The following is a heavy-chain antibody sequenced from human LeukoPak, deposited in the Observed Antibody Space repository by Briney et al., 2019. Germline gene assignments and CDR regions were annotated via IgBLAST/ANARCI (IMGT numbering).Heavy chain of an antibody. CDR2: INPNSGGT. Sequence: ASVKVSCKASGYTFTGYYMHWVRQAPGQGLEWMGWINPNSGGTNYAQKFQGRVTMTRDTSISTAYMELSRLRSDDTAVYYCARDSDYGDYDFDYWGQGTLVTVSS. J-gene: IGHJ4*02. D-gene: IGHD4-17*01. CDR3: ARDSDYGDYDFDY. CDR1: GYTFTGYY. V-gene: IGHV1-2*02.